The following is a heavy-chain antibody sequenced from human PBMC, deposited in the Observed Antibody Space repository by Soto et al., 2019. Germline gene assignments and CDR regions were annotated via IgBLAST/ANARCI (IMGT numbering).Heavy chain of an antibody. CDR2: VGGGGANT. D-gene: IGHD3-10*01. CDR3: AKRDSGSGRSPPLINY. CDR1: GFTFSSYS. Sequence: EVQLLESGGGLVQPGGSLRLSCAASGFTFSSYSMNWVRQAPGKGLAWVATVGGGGANTFYADSVKGRFTISRDDSQNTLYLQMNSLIAEDTAVYFCAKRDSGSGRSPPLINYWGQGTLVTVAS. J-gene: IGHJ4*02. V-gene: IGHV3-23*01.